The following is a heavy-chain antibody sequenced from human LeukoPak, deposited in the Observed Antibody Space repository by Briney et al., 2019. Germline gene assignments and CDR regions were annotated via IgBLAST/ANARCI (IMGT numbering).Heavy chain of an antibody. CDR1: GFTFSSYN. V-gene: IGHV3-48*01. J-gene: IGHJ6*02. CDR3: ARFPIVVVPAAMRGVYYYYGMDV. Sequence: PGGSLRLSCAASGFTFSSYNMNWVRQAPGKGLEWVSDISTSSSTTYYADSVKGRFTISRDNAKNSLYLQVNSLRAEDTAVYYCARFPIVVVPAAMRGVYYYYGMDVWGQGTTVTVSS. CDR2: ISTSSSTT. D-gene: IGHD2-2*01.